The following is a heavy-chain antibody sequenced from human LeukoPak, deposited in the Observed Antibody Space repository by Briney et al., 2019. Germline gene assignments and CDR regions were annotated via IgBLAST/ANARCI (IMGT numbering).Heavy chain of an antibody. CDR3: AKGRVDLRYCDRACFDY. V-gene: IGHV1-69*13. D-gene: IGHD3-9*01. J-gene: IGHJ4*02. CDR2: IIPIFGTA. CDR1: GGTFSSYA. Sequence: SVKVSCKASGGTFSSYAISWVRQAPGQGLEWMGGIIPIFGTANYAQKFQGRVTIAADESTSTAYMELSSLRSEDTAVYYCAKGRVDLRYCDRACFDYWGQGTLVTVPS.